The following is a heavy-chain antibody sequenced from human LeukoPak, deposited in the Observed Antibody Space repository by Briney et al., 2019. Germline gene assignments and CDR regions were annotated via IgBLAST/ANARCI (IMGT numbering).Heavy chain of an antibody. CDR2: IYYSGST. CDR3: ARGGGYFNY. D-gene: IGHD3-16*01. J-gene: IGHJ4*02. Sequence: SETLSLTCTVSGGSINSYYWSWIRQPPGKGLEWIGYIYYSGSTNYSPSLKSRVTISVDTSKNQFSLKLSSVTAADTAVYYCARGGGYFNYWGQGTLVTVSS. CDR1: GGSINSYY. V-gene: IGHV4-59*01.